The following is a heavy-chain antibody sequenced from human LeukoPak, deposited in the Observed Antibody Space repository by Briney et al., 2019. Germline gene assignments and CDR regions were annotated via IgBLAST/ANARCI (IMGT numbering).Heavy chain of an antibody. Sequence: SETLSLTCTVSGGSISSYYWSWIRQPPGKGLEWIGYIYYSGSTNYNPSLKSRVTISVDTSKNQFSLKLSSVTAADTAVYYCARVGGSGSYPEPNFDYWGQGTLVTVSS. J-gene: IGHJ4*02. D-gene: IGHD3-10*01. CDR3: ARVGGSGSYPEPNFDY. CDR1: GGSISSYY. V-gene: IGHV4-59*01. CDR2: IYYSGST.